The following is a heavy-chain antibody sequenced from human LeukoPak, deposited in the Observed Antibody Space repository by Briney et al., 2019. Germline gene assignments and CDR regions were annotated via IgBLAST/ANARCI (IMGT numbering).Heavy chain of an antibody. CDR1: GGSISSSSYY. D-gene: IGHD1-14*01. V-gene: IGHV4-39*01. Sequence: PSETLSLTCSVSGGSISSSSYYWGWIRQPPGKGLEWIGSIYYSGSTYYNPSLKSRVTISVDTSKNQFSLKLTSVTAADTAVYYCARQKPGAYGMDVWGQGTTVTVSS. CDR3: ARQKPGAYGMDV. J-gene: IGHJ6*02. CDR2: IYYSGST.